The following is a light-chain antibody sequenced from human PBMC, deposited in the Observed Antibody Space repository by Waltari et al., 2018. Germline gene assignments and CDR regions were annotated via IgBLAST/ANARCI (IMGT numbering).Light chain of an antibody. CDR3: ASWDESHYV. Sequence: QSVLPQPPSASETPGQRVIISCSGSISNLGSNYLYWYQQLPGTAPKLLIYRNNQRPSGVPDRFSGSKSGTSASLAISGLRSEDEGVYYCASWDESHYVFGSGTRVTVV. J-gene: IGLJ1*01. CDR1: ISNLGSNY. CDR2: RNN. V-gene: IGLV1-47*01.